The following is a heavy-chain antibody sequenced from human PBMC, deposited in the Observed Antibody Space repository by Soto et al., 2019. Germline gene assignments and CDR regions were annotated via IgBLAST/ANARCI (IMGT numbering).Heavy chain of an antibody. CDR1: GASISSYY. J-gene: IGHJ4*02. V-gene: IGHV4-59*01. Sequence: SETLSLTCTVSGASISSYYWSWIRQPPGRGLEWIGYIYYTGSTNYNPSLKSRVSISVDTSRNQFSLKLSSVAAADTAVYYCAREFSNSPEAFDSWGQGSLVTVSS. CDR3: AREFSNSPEAFDS. D-gene: IGHD6-6*01. CDR2: IYYTGST.